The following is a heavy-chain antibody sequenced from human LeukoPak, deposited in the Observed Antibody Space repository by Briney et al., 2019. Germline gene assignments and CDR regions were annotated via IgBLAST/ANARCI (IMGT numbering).Heavy chain of an antibody. Sequence: PSETLSLTCTVSGGSISSSSYYWGWIRQPPGKGLEWIGSIYYTRSTYYNPSLKSRVTISVDTSKNQFSLKLSSVTAADTAVYYCARATYYYDSSGSPHSRFDYWGQGTLVTVSS. CDR1: GGSISSSSYY. D-gene: IGHD3-22*01. V-gene: IGHV4-39*07. CDR2: IYYTRST. J-gene: IGHJ4*02. CDR3: ARATYYYDSSGSPHSRFDY.